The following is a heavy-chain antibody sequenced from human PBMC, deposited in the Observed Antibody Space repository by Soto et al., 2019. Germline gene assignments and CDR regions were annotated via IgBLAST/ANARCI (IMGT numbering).Heavy chain of an antibody. J-gene: IGHJ4*02. D-gene: IGHD3-9*01. Sequence: HPGGSLRLSCSASGFPFSNYAMSWVRQAPGKGLEWVSAISRSGGSPYYADSVRGRFTVSRDNSKHTLYLQMNSLIAEDTAVYYCARSLDYDILTGTIDYWGQGTLVTVSS. CDR3: ARSLDYDILTGTIDY. CDR1: GFPFSNYA. V-gene: IGHV3-23*01. CDR2: ISRSGGSP.